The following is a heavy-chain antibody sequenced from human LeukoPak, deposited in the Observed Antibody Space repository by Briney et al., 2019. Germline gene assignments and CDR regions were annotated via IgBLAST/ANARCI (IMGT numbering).Heavy chain of an antibody. CDR2: ISSSSSYI. V-gene: IGHV3-21*01. D-gene: IGHD3-22*01. J-gene: IGHJ4*02. Sequence: GGSLRLSCAASGFTFSSYSMNWVRQAPGKGLEWVSSISSSSSYIYYADSVKGRFTISRDNAKNSLYLQMNSLRAEDTAVYYCARDGSSGYYYGYDYWGQGTLVTVSS. CDR1: GFTFSSYS. CDR3: ARDGSSGYYYGYDY.